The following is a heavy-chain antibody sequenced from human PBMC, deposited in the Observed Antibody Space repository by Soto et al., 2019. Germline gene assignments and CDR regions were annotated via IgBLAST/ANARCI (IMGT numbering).Heavy chain of an antibody. CDR2: ISYDGSER. Sequence: QVQLVESGGGVVQPGRSLRLSCAASGFTFSYYAMHWVRQAPGKGLEWVAVISYDGSERYYADSVKGRFTISRDNTKNTLNLQMNSLRADDTAVYYCAKALGELSPEGFDYWGQGTLITVSS. D-gene: IGHD3-16*02. CDR3: AKALGELSPEGFDY. J-gene: IGHJ4*02. CDR1: GFTFSYYA. V-gene: IGHV3-30*18.